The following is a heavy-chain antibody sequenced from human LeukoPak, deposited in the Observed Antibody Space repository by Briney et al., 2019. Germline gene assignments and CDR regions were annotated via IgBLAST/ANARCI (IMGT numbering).Heavy chain of an antibody. J-gene: IGHJ1*01. D-gene: IGHD4-17*01. CDR2: IRYDGSNK. CDR1: GFTCSSYG. CDR3: ARARSGDVGYFQH. V-gene: IGHV3-30*02. Sequence: GGSLRLSCAASGFTCSSYGMHWVHQAPGKELEWVAFIRYDGSNKYYADSVKGRFTISRDNSKNTLYLQMNSLRAEDTAVYYCARARSGDVGYFQHWGQGTLVTVSS.